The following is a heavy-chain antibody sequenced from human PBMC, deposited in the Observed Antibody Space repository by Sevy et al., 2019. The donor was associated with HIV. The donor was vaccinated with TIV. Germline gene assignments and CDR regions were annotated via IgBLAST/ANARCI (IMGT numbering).Heavy chain of an antibody. V-gene: IGHV3-7*01. CDR3: MRGCPLVDRALIPWGLDV. CDR2: VKQGGSEK. D-gene: IGHD5-18*01. J-gene: IGHJ6*02. CDR1: GFTFTNYW. Sequence: GGSLRLSCITSGFTFTNYWMNWVRQAPGKGLEWVANVKQGGSEKYYLDSVKGRFTLSRDNAKNSLSLQLNSLRAEDTGVYYCMRGCPLVDRALIPWGLDVWGQGTTVTVSS.